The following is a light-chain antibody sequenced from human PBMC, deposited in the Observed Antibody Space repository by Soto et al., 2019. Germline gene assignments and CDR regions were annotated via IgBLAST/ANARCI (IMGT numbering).Light chain of an antibody. J-gene: IGLJ3*02. V-gene: IGLV1-47*01. CDR2: RNT. Sequence: QSVLTQPPSAPGTPGQRVIISCSGKTPNIGSNYVYWYPHLPGTAPQLLIYRNTQRPSGVPDRFSGSKSRTSASLAISGLRSEDEADYYCASWDDSLSGRVFGGGTQLTVL. CDR1: TPNIGSNY. CDR3: ASWDDSLSGRV.